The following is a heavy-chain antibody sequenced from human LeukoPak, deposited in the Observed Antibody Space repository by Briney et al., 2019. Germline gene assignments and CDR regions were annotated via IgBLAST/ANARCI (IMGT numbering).Heavy chain of an antibody. V-gene: IGHV4-34*01. J-gene: IGHJ4*02. CDR2: INHSGST. D-gene: IGHD2-15*01. Sequence: PSETLSLTCAVYGGSFSGYYGSWIRQPPGKGLEWIGEINHSGSTNYNPSLKRRVTISVDTSKKQFSLKLSSVTAADTAVYYCARENRIAVDYWGQGTLVTVSS. CDR1: GGSFSGYY. CDR3: ARENRIAVDY.